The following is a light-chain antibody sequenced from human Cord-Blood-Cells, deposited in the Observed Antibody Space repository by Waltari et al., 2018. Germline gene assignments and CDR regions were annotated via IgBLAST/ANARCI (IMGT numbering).Light chain of an antibody. V-gene: IGLV2-8*01. CDR1: SSDVGGYNY. CDR3: SSYAGSNNWV. J-gene: IGLJ3*02. Sequence: QYALTQPPSASGSPGQSVTISCTGPSSDVGGYNYVSWYQQHPGKAPKLMIYEVSKRPSGVPDRFSGSKSGNTASLTVSGLQAEDEADYYCSSYAGSNNWVFGGGTKLTVL. CDR2: EVS.